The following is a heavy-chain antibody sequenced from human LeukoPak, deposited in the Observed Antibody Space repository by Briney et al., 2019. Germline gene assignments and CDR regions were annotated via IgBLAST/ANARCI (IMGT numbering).Heavy chain of an antibody. CDR3: ARDRRYYDSSGYYD. J-gene: IGHJ4*02. D-gene: IGHD3-22*01. V-gene: IGHV3-53*01. CDR2: IYSGDHT. Sequence: PGGSLRLSCAASGFTLSYNYMSWVRQAPGKGLEWVSVIYSGDHTYYADSVKGRFTISRDNSKNTLYLQMNSLRAEDTAVYYCARDRRYYDSSGYYDWGQGTLVTVSS. CDR1: GFTLSYNY.